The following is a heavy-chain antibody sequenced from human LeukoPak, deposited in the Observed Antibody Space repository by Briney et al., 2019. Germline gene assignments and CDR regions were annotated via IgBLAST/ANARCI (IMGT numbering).Heavy chain of an antibody. V-gene: IGHV3-30*03. CDR3: ARGYIAARPGDY. D-gene: IGHD6-6*01. Sequence: PGRSLRLSCAASGFTFSSYGMHWDRQAPGMGLEWVAIISYDGSNQYYADSVKGRFTISRDNSKNTLYLQMNSLRAEDTAVYYCARGYIAARPGDYWGQGTLVTVSS. CDR2: ISYDGSNQ. CDR1: GFTFSSYG. J-gene: IGHJ4*02.